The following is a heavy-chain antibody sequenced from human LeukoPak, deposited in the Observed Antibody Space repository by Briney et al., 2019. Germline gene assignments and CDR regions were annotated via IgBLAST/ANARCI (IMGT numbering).Heavy chain of an antibody. V-gene: IGHV3-23*01. D-gene: IGHD2-21*01. J-gene: IGHJ3*02. Sequence: PGGSLRLSCAASGFTFITYAMIWVRQAPGTGLEWVSVINHSDTYTNYADSVKGRFTIARDNAKNTLFLQMNSLRAEDTAVYFCAKHFRLGGYCRPGAFDIWREATMATVSS. CDR1: GFTFITYA. CDR2: INHSDTYT. CDR3: AKHFRLGGYCRPGAFDI.